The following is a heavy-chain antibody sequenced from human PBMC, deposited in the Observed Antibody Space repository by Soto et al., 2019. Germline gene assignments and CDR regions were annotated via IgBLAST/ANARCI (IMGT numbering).Heavy chain of an antibody. CDR2: IIPIFGTA. CDR1: GGTFSSYA. D-gene: IGHD2-2*01. Sequence: RASVKVSCRASGGTFSSYAISWVRQAPGQGLEWMGGIIPIFGTANYAQKFQGRVTITADESTSTAYMELSSLRSEDTAVYYCASRDIVVVPAAKYYYYGMDVCGQGTTVTVSS. J-gene: IGHJ6*02. V-gene: IGHV1-69*13. CDR3: ASRDIVVVPAAKYYYYGMDV.